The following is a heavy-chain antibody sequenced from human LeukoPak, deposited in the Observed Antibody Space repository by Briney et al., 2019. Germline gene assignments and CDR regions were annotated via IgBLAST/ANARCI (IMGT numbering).Heavy chain of an antibody. CDR2: IRYEGTSN. Sequence: GGSLRLSCAASGFTFSSYAMHWVRQAPGKGLEWLAFIRYEGTSNYYSDSVKGRFTISRDFPKNILYLQMNNLRAEDTAVYYCVKDTQTFFYGSGSYFSGFDSWGQGTLVTVSP. CDR3: VKDTQTFFYGSGSYFSGFDS. V-gene: IGHV3-30*02. CDR1: GFTFSSYA. J-gene: IGHJ4*02. D-gene: IGHD3-10*01.